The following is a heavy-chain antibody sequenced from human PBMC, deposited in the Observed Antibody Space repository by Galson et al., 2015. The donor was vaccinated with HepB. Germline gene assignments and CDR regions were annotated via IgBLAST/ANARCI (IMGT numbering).Heavy chain of an antibody. CDR1: GFTFSYYT. J-gene: IGHJ6*02. V-gene: IGHV3-21*01. Sequence: SLRLSCAASGFTFSYYTINWVRQAPGKGLEWVSSISGSRTTIYYTDPVMGRFTVSRDNSNDSLYLQMNSLRVEDTAVSYCARDRGRSDYGYYYGMDVWGQGTTVTVSS. CDR2: ISGSRTTI. D-gene: IGHD4-17*01. CDR3: ARDRGRSDYGYYYGMDV.